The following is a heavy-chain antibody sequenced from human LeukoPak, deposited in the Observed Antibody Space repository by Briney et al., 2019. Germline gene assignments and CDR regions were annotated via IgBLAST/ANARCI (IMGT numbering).Heavy chain of an antibody. CDR2: INHSGST. CDR1: GGSFSGYY. CDR3: ARVGYDSSGYYTFGD. Sequence: PSETLSLTCAVYGGSFSGYYWSWIRQPPGKGLEWIGEINHSGSTNYNPSLKSRVTISVDTSKNQFSLKPSSVTAADTAVYYCARVGYDSSGYYTFGDWGQGTLVTVSS. J-gene: IGHJ4*02. V-gene: IGHV4-34*01. D-gene: IGHD3-22*01.